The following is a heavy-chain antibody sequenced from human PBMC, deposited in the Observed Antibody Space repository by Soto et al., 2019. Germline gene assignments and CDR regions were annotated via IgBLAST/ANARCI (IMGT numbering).Heavy chain of an antibody. D-gene: IGHD1-20*01. CDR3: ARGLHNWNGPSDAFDI. Sequence: ASLKVSCKSSGYTFTSYGISCGRHTPGQGLELMGWISAYNGNTNYAQKLQGRVTMTTDTSTSTAYMELRSLRSDDTAMYYCARGLHNWNGPSDAFDIWGQGTMVTVSS. CDR2: ISAYNGNT. CDR1: GYTFTSYG. J-gene: IGHJ3*02. V-gene: IGHV1-18*01.